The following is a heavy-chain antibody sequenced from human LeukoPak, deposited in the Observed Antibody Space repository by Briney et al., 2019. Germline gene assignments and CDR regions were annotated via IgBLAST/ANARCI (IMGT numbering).Heavy chain of an antibody. CDR3: ARRANRIQLWSQPTSFDY. Sequence: SETLSLTCTVSGGSISSSSYYWGWIRQPPGKGLEWIGSIYHSGSTYYNPSLKSRVTISVDTSKNQFSLKLSSVTAADTAVYYCARRANRIQLWSQPTSFDYWGQGTLVTVSS. D-gene: IGHD5-18*01. CDR2: IYHSGST. CDR1: GGSISSSSYY. J-gene: IGHJ4*02. V-gene: IGHV4-39*01.